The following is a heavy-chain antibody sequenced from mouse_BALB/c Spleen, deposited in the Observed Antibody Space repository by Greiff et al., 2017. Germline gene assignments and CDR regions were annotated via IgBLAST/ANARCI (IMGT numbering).Heavy chain of an antibody. Sequence: QVQLQQSGPELVKPGASVRISCKASGYTFTSYYIHWVKQRPGQGLEWIGWIYPGNVNTKYNEKFKGKATLTADKSSSTAYMQLSSLTSEDSAVYFCARSGTEAMDYWGQGASVTGSS. V-gene: IGHV1S56*01. CDR2: IYPGNVNT. CDR1: GYTFTSYY. J-gene: IGHJ4*01. D-gene: IGHD4-1*01. CDR3: ARSGTEAMDY.